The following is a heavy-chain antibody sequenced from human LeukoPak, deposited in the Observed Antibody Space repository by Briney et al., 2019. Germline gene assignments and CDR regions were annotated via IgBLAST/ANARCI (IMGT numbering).Heavy chain of an antibody. CDR3: ARDTGRYCSGGSCPPYNWFDP. J-gene: IGHJ5*02. D-gene: IGHD2-15*01. Sequence: PSQTLSLTCTVSGGSISSGGYYWSWIRQHPGTGLEWIGYIYYSGSTYYNPSLKSRVTISVDTSKNRFSLKLSSVTAADTAVYYCARDTGRYCSGGSCPPYNWFDPWGQGTLVTVSS. V-gene: IGHV4-31*03. CDR2: IYYSGST. CDR1: GGSISSGGYY.